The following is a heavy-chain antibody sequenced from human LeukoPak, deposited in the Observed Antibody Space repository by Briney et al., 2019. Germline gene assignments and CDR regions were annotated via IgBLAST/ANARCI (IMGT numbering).Heavy chain of an antibody. CDR1: GFTVCSIH. V-gene: IGHV3-66*01. D-gene: IGHD6-19*01. Sequence: PGGSLRLSCAASGFTVCSIHMAWVRQAPGQGLEGVSVIYNGDNTYYADSVRGRFTISRDNSKNTMYLQMNSLRAEDTAVYYCARASQWLDFDYWGQGTLVTVSS. CDR2: IYNGDNT. J-gene: IGHJ4*02. CDR3: ARASQWLDFDY.